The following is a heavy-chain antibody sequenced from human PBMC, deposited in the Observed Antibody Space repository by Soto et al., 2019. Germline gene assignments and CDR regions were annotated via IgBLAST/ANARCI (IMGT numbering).Heavy chain of an antibody. Sequence: SETLSLTCTVSGGSISSYYWSWIRQPPGKGLEWIGYIYYSGSTNYNPSLKSRVTISVDTSKNQFSLKLSSVTAADTAVYYCARVVAAAVWFDPWGQGTLVTVSS. D-gene: IGHD6-13*01. J-gene: IGHJ5*02. CDR1: GGSISSYY. CDR3: ARVVAAAVWFDP. V-gene: IGHV4-59*01. CDR2: IYYSGST.